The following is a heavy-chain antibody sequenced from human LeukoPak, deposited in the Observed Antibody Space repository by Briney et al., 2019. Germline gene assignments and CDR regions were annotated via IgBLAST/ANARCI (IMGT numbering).Heavy chain of an antibody. CDR2: IIGSGSTT. CDR1: GFTFSSYE. Sequence: PGGSLRLSCAAYGFTFSSYEMNWVRQAPGKGLEWLSYIIGSGSTTQYADSVRDRFTISRDNDKNAVYLQMNSLRADDTAIYYCVRDRGGAYSGDNLFDPWGQGTLVTVSS. CDR3: VRDRGGAYSGDNLFDP. J-gene: IGHJ5*02. D-gene: IGHD2-21*01. V-gene: IGHV3-48*03.